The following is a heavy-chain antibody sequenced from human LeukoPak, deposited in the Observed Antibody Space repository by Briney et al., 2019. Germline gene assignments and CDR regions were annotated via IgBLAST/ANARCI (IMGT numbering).Heavy chain of an antibody. J-gene: IGHJ6*02. V-gene: IGHV3-33*01. CDR1: GFTFSGYG. D-gene: IGHD6-13*01. CDR2: IWFDGSNK. Sequence: GRSLRLSCAASGFTFSGYGMHWVRQAPGKGLEWVAVIWFDGSNKYHADSVKGRFTISRDNSKNTLSLQMNSLRAEDTAVYYCARERSSWHTYGMDVWGQGTTVTVSS. CDR3: ARERSSWHTYGMDV.